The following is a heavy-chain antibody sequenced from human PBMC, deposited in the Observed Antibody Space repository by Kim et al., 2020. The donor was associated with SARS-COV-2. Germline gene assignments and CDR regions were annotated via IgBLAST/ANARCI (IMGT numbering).Heavy chain of an antibody. CDR3: ARLGTTVAAFDY. V-gene: IGHV5-51*01. D-gene: IGHD4-17*01. Sequence: RYSPSFQGQVTISADKSISTAYLQWSSLKASDTAMYYCARLGTTVAAFDYWGQGTLVTVSS. J-gene: IGHJ4*02.